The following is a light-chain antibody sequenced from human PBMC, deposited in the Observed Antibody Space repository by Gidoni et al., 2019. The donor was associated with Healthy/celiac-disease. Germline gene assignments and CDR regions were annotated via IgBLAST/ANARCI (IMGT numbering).Light chain of an antibody. CDR1: QSISSY. J-gene: IGKJ5*01. CDR3: QQSYSTPPLT. V-gene: IGKV1-39*01. Sequence: DIQMTQSTSSLSASVGDRVTITCRASQSISSYLNWYQQKPGKAPKLLIYAASSLQSGVPSRFSGSGSGTDFTLTISSLQPEDIATYYCQQSYSTPPLTFGQXTRLEIK. CDR2: AAS.